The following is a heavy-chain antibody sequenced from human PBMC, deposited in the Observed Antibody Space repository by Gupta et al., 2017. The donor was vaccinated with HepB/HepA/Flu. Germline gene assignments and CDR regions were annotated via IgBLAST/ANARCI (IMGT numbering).Heavy chain of an antibody. CDR2: IYYSGIT. CDR1: GGSISISNHY. V-gene: IGHV4-39*01. CDR3: ARHIGRSNWFDP. Sequence: QLQLQESGPGLVKPSETLSLTCTVSGGSISISNHYWDWMRQSPGRGLEWIGNIYYSGITYYNPSLEIRVTMSVDTSKNQFSLTGTSVTAADTAGDYGARHIGRSNWFDPWGQGILVTGSS. D-gene: IGHD1-1*01. J-gene: IGHJ5*02.